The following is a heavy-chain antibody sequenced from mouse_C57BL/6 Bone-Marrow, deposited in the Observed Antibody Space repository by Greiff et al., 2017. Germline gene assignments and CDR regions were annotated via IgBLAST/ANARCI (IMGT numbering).Heavy chain of an antibody. Sequence: QVQLQQSGAELVRPGASVKLSCKASGYTFTDYYKNWVKQRPGQGLEWIARIYPGSGNTYYNEKFKGKATLTAEKSSSTAYMQLSSLTSEDSAVYFCARNYYWAYWGQGTLVTVSA. D-gene: IGHD1-1*01. CDR1: GYTFTDYY. J-gene: IGHJ3*01. CDR3: ARNYYWAY. V-gene: IGHV1-76*01. CDR2: IYPGSGNT.